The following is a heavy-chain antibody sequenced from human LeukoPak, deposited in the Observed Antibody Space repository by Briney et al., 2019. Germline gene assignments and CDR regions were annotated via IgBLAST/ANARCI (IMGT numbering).Heavy chain of an antibody. CDR3: ARVPTHNYYGSSGYQTQDY. J-gene: IGHJ4*02. Sequence: PSETLSLTCAVYGGSFSGYYWSWIRQPPGKGLEWIGEINHSGSTNYNPSLKSRVTISVDTSKNQFSLKLSSVTAADTAVYYCARVPTHNYYGSSGYQTQDYWGQGTLVTVSS. CDR1: GGSFSGYY. D-gene: IGHD3-22*01. V-gene: IGHV4-34*01. CDR2: INHSGST.